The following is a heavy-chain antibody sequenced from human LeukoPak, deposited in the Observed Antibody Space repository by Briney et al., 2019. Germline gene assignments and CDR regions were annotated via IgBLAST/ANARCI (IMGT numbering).Heavy chain of an antibody. CDR1: GFTFSSYE. D-gene: IGHD4-23*01. V-gene: IGHV3-48*03. CDR3: AKDSDDGGLDY. J-gene: IGHJ4*02. CDR2: ISSSGSTI. Sequence: GGSLRLSCAASGFTFSSYEMNWVRQAPGKGLEWVSYISSSGSTIYYADSVKGRFTISRDNAKNSLYLQMNSLRAEDTAVYYCAKDSDDGGLDYWGQGTLVTVSS.